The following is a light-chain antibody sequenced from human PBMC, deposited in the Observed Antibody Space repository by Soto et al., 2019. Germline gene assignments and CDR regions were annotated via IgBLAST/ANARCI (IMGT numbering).Light chain of an antibody. CDR1: QSVSSSY. V-gene: IGKV3-20*01. CDR2: GAS. CDR3: QQYGSSPLLT. Sequence: EIVLTQSPGTLSLSPGERATLSCRASQSVSSSYLAWYQQKPGQAPRLIIDGASSRATGIPDRFSGSGSGTDFPLTISRLEPEDFAVHYCQQYGSSPLLTFGGGTKVEIQ. J-gene: IGKJ4*01.